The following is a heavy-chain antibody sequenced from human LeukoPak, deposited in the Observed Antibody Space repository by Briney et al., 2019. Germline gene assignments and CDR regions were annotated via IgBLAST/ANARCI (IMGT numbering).Heavy chain of an antibody. CDR1: GYTFTGYY. Sequence: ASVKVSCKASGYTFTGYYMHWVRQAPGQGLDWMGWINPNSGGTNYAQKFQGRVTMTRDTSIRTAYMELSRLRSDDTAVYYCARDSGERGSGSYLIAYWGQGTLVTVSS. J-gene: IGHJ4*02. CDR3: ARDSGERGSGSYLIAY. CDR2: INPNSGGT. V-gene: IGHV1-2*02. D-gene: IGHD3-10*01.